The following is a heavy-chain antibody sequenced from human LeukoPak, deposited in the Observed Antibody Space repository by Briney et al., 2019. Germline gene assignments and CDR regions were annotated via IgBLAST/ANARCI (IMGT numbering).Heavy chain of an antibody. CDR3: AKDRAMIVVRGGYFDY. Sequence: PGGSLRLSCAASGFTFSSYWMNWARQAPGKGLEWVSAISGSGGSTYYADSVKGRFTISRDNSKNTLYLQMNSLRAEDTAVYYCAKDRAMIVVRGGYFDYWGQGTLVTVSS. J-gene: IGHJ4*02. CDR2: ISGSGGST. CDR1: GFTFSSYW. V-gene: IGHV3-23*01. D-gene: IGHD3-22*01.